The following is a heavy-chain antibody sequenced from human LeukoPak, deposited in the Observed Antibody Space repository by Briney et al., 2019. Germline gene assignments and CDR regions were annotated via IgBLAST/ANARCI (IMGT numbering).Heavy chain of an antibody. CDR2: ISWNSGSI. D-gene: IGHD3-22*01. CDR3: AKGDSTHAFDI. J-gene: IGHJ3*02. V-gene: IGHV3-9*03. Sequence: GRSLRLSCAASGFTFDDYAMHWVRQAPGKGLEWVSGISWNSGSIGYADSVKGRFTISRDNAKNSLYLQVNSLRAEDMALYYCAKGDSTHAFDIWGQGTMVTVSS. CDR1: GFTFDDYA.